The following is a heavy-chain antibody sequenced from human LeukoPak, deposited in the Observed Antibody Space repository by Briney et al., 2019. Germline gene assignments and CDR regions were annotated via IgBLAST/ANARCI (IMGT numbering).Heavy chain of an antibody. CDR2: MNPNSGNT. J-gene: IGHJ6*02. CDR1: GYTFTSYD. CDR3: ARGVQGLAYYYYYGMDV. Sequence: ASVKTSCKASGYTFTSYDINWVRQATGQGLEWMGWMNPNSGNTGYAQKFQGRVTMTRYTSISTAYMELSSLRSEDTAVYYCARGVQGLAYYYYYGMDVWGQGATVTVSS. V-gene: IGHV1-8*01. D-gene: IGHD6-19*01.